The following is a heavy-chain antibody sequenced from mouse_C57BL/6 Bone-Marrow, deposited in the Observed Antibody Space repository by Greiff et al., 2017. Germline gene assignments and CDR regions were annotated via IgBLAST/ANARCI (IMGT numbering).Heavy chain of an antibody. CDR2: IHPNSGST. V-gene: IGHV1-64*01. CDR1: CYPFTSYW. CDR3: ASFFGY. J-gene: IGHJ2*01. Sequence: QVQLQQPGAELVKPGASVKLSCKASCYPFTSYWMHWVKQRPGQGLEWIVMIHPNSGSTNYNEKFKSKATLTVDKSCSTASMQLSSLTSEDSAVYYCASFFGYWGQGTTLTVSS.